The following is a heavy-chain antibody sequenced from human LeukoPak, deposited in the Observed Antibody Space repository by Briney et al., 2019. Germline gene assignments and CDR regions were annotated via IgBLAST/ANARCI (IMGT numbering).Heavy chain of an antibody. CDR3: ARVRTGTTYIDY. CDR1: GYTFTGYY. J-gene: IGHJ4*02. D-gene: IGHD1-1*01. V-gene: IGHV1-2*02. Sequence: GASGKVSCKASGYTFTGYYMHWVRQPPGQGLEWMGLINPNSGDTKYAQKFQGRVTMARDTSISTVYMEVSRLTSDDTAVYYCARVRTGTTYIDYWGQGTLVTVSS. CDR2: INPNSGDT.